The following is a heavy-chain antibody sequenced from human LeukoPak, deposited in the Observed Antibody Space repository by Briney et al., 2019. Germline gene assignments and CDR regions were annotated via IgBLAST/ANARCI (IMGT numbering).Heavy chain of an antibody. CDR2: ISNNGGST. V-gene: IGHV3-64*01. Sequence: PGGSLRLSCAASGFTFSSYAMHWVRQAPGKGLEYVSAISNNGGSTYYANSVKGRFTISRDNSKNTLYLQMSSLRAEDVAVYYCARDYTVPRAAVVTESWGQGTLVTVSS. D-gene: IGHD6-13*01. CDR1: GFTFSSYA. CDR3: ARDYTVPRAAVVTES. J-gene: IGHJ5*02.